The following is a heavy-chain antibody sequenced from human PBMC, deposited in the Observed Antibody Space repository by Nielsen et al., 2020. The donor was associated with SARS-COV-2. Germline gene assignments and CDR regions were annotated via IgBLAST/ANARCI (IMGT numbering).Heavy chain of an antibody. J-gene: IGHJ4*02. CDR2: IDPSDPYT. Sequence: GESPKTSRKGSGYSFTSYWISRVRQMPGKGLEWMGRIDPSDPYTNYSPSFQGHVTISADKSINTAYLQWSSLKAPDTAMYYCARTIAHSFDYWGQGTLVTVSS. V-gene: IGHV5-10-1*01. CDR3: ARTIAHSFDY. D-gene: IGHD3-9*01. CDR1: GYSFTSYW.